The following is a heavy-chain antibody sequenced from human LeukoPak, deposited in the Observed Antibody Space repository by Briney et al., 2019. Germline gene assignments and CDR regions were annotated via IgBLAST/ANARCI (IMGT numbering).Heavy chain of an antibody. V-gene: IGHV4-61*02. CDR2: IYTSGST. J-gene: IGHJ4*02. CDR1: GGSISSGSYY. Sequence: SETLSLTCTVSGGSISSGSYYWSWIRQPAGKGLEWIGRIYTSGSTNYNPSLKSRVTISVDTSKNQFSLKLSSVTAADTAVYYCARESPQITIFGVAPAYYSDYWGQGTLVTVSS. D-gene: IGHD3-3*01. CDR3: ARESPQITIFGVAPAYYSDY.